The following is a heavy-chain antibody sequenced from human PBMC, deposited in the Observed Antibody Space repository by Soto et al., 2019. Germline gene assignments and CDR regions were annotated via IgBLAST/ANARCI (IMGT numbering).Heavy chain of an antibody. D-gene: IGHD3-3*01. CDR3: ARDRRFLDPSYGMDV. Sequence: ASVKVSCKASGYTFTGYYMHWVRQAPGQGLEWMGWINPNSGGTNYAQKFQGRVTMTRDTSISTAYMELSRLRSDDTAVYYCARDRRFLDPSYGMDVRGQGITVTVSS. J-gene: IGHJ6*02. CDR2: INPNSGGT. V-gene: IGHV1-2*02. CDR1: GYTFTGYY.